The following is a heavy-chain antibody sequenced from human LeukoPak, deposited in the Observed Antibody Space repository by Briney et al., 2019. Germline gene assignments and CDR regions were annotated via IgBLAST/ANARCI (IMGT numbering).Heavy chain of an antibody. V-gene: IGHV1-2*02. CDR3: ARHSKYANSWFDP. Sequence: PSVKVSCKASGYTFSDYYMHWVRQAPGQGPEWMGWINPDCAGSTYAQKFQGRVTMTLDTEISTDYMVLSRLTSDDTAVYYCARHSKYANSWFDPWGQGTLVTVS. D-gene: IGHD4-11*01. J-gene: IGHJ5*02. CDR2: INPDCAGS. CDR1: GYTFSDYY.